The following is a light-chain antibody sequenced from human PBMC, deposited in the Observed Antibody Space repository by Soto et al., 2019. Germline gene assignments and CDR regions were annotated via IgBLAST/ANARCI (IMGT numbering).Light chain of an antibody. CDR1: QGISNY. J-gene: IGKJ1*01. Sequence: DIQMTQSPSSLSAPVGDRVTITCRASQGISNYLAWYQQKPGKVPKLLIYAASTLQSGVPSRFSGSGSGTDFTLTSSSLQPEDVATYYCQKYNSAPPWTFGQGTKVEIK. V-gene: IGKV1-27*01. CDR2: AAS. CDR3: QKYNSAPPWT.